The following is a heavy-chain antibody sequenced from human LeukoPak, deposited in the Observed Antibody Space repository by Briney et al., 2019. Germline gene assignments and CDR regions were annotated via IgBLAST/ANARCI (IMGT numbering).Heavy chain of an antibody. J-gene: IGHJ4*02. CDR3: ATSVAGTPY. V-gene: IGHV5-51*01. D-gene: IGHD6-19*01. CDR1: GYPFTSYW. Sequence: GESLQISCMGAGYPFTSYWIGWVRQMPGKGLEWMGIIYPGDSNTRYSPSFQGQVTISADKSITTAYLQWSSLKASDTAMYYCATSVAGTPYWGQGTLVTVSS. CDR2: IYPGDSNT.